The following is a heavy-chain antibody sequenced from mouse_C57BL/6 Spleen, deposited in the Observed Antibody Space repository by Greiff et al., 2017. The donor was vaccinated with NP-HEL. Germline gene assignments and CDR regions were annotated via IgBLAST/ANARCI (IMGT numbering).Heavy chain of an antibody. D-gene: IGHD1-1*01. CDR2: IDPSDSYT. Sequence: QVQLQQPGAELVRPGTSVKLSCKASGYTFTSYWMHWVQQRPGQGLEWIGVIDPSDSYTNYNQKFKGKATLTVDTSSSTAYMQLSSLTSEDSAVYYCARGEATRGYYAMGYWGQGASVTVST. V-gene: IGHV1-59*01. CDR1: GYTFTSYW. CDR3: ARGEATRGYYAMGY. J-gene: IGHJ4*01.